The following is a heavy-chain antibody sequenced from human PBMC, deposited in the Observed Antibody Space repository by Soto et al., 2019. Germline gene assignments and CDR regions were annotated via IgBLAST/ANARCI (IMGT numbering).Heavy chain of an antibody. Sequence: GESLKISCKGSGYSFTSYWIGWVRQMPGKGLEWMGIIYPGDSDTRYSPSFQGQVPISADKSISTAYLQWSSLKASDTAMYYCARRSDFWSGYKAYGMDVWGQGTTVTVSS. CDR2: IYPGDSDT. V-gene: IGHV5-51*01. CDR3: ARRSDFWSGYKAYGMDV. D-gene: IGHD3-3*01. J-gene: IGHJ6*02. CDR1: GYSFTSYW.